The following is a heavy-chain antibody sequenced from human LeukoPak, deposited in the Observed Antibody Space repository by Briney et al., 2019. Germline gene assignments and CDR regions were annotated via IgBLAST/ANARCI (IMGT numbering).Heavy chain of an antibody. CDR1: GYTFTSYG. CDR2: ISAYNGNT. Sequence: GASVKVSXKASGYTFTSYGISWVRQAPGQGLEWMGWISAYNGNTNYAQKLQGRVTMTTDTSTSTAYMELRSLRSDDTAVYYCAKSGGRDGYKGLYFDYWGQGTLVTVSS. CDR3: AKSGGRDGYKGLYFDY. J-gene: IGHJ4*02. V-gene: IGHV1-18*01. D-gene: IGHD5-24*01.